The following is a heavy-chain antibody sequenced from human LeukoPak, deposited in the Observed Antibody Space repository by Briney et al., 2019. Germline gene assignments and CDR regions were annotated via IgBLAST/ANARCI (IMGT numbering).Heavy chain of an antibody. Sequence: GRSLRLSCAASGFTFSSYAMHWVRQAPGKGLEWVAVISYDGSNKYYADSVKGRFTISRDNSKNTLYLQMNSLRAEDTAVYYCARDRRGYDFWSGYFDYWGQGTLVTVSS. J-gene: IGHJ4*02. D-gene: IGHD3-3*01. V-gene: IGHV3-30-3*01. CDR3: ARDRRGYDFWSGYFDY. CDR2: ISYDGSNK. CDR1: GFTFSSYA.